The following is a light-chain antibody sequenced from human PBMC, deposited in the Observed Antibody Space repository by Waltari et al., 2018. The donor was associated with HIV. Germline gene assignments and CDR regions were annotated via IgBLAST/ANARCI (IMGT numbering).Light chain of an antibody. Sequence: ENVLTQSPATLSVSPGGRVTLSCRASQSIASSSLAWYQQKPGQAPRLLIYGASNRATGIPDRFSGSGSGTDFTLTITRLEPEDFAVYFCQQYGSSPYTFGQGTKLEIK. J-gene: IGKJ2*01. CDR2: GAS. V-gene: IGKV3-20*01. CDR3: QQYGSSPYT. CDR1: QSIASSS.